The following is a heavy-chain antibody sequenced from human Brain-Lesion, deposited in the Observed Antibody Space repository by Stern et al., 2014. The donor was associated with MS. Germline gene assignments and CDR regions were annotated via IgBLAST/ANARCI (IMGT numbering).Heavy chain of an antibody. J-gene: IGHJ6*02. CDR3: ARGRVVPGFQYYATDV. CDR2: IFNSGST. D-gene: IGHD2-2*01. V-gene: IGHV4-61*02. Sequence: QVQLVQSGPGLVKPSQTLSLSCTVSGGSISSGGYYWSWIRQPAGKGLEWIGRIFNSGSTSSNPSLKSRVTISIDTSKNQFSLRLNSRTAADTAVYYCARGRVVPGFQYYATDVWGQGTTVIVSS. CDR1: GGSISSGGYY.